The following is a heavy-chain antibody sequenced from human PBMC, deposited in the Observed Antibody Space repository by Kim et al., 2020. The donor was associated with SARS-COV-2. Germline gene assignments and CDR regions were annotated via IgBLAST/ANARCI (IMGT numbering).Heavy chain of an antibody. D-gene: IGHD3-16*01. V-gene: IGHV1-2*02. CDR3: ARVWGRVNAFDI. Sequence: TYAQKFQGRVTMTRDTSISTAYMELSRVRSDDTAVYYCARVWGRVNAFDIWGQGTMVTVSS. J-gene: IGHJ3*02.